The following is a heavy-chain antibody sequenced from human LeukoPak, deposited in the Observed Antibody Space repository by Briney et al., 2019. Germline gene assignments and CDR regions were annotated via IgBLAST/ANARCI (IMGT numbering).Heavy chain of an antibody. CDR2: IGGSGGST. CDR3: AKVETAAAATLRGFDY. Sequence: GGSLRLSCAASGFTFSSYAMSWVRQAPGKGLEWVSSIGGSGGSTYYADSVKGRFTISRDNSKNTLYLQMNSLRAEDTAVYYRAKVETAAAATLRGFDYWAREPWSPSPQ. J-gene: IGHJ4*02. CDR1: GFTFSSYA. V-gene: IGHV3-23*01. D-gene: IGHD6-25*01.